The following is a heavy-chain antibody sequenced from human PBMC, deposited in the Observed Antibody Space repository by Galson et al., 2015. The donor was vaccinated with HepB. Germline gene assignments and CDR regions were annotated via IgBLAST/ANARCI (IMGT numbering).Heavy chain of an antibody. D-gene: IGHD3-22*01. J-gene: IGHJ3*02. CDR1: GDSVSSTSAA. CDR2: TYYRSKWYN. Sequence: CAISGDSVSSTSAAWNWIRQSPSRGPEWLGRTYYRSKWYNDFALSVRSRITINPDTSKNHFSLQLNSVTPEDTAVYYCARETYYYDSSRYYSDSVDSWGQGTMVTVSS. CDR3: ARETYYYDSSRYYSDSVDS. V-gene: IGHV6-1*01.